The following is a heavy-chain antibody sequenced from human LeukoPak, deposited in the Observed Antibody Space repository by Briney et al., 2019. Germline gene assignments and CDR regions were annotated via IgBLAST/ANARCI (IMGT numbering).Heavy chain of an antibody. J-gene: IGHJ4*02. Sequence: SETLSLTCTVSGGSISSSSYYWGWIRQPPWKGLEWIGSIYYSGSTYYNPSLKSRVTISVDTSKNQFSLKLSSVTAADTAVYYCARTPPRLAMVRGSHFDYWGQGTLVTVSS. V-gene: IGHV4-39*01. CDR1: GGSISSSSYY. D-gene: IGHD3-10*01. CDR2: IYYSGST. CDR3: ARTPPRLAMVRGSHFDY.